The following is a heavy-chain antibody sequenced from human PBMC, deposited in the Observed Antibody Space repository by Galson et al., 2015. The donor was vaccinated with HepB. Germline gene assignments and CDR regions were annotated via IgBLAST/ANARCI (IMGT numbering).Heavy chain of an antibody. V-gene: IGHV3-11*01. CDR3: ARGGDSSSLHYYYYMDV. CDR2: ISSSGSTI. D-gene: IGHD6-6*01. Sequence: SLRLSCAASGFTFSNYWMSWVRQAPGKGLEWVSYISSSGSTIYYADSVKGRFTISRDNAKNSLYLQMNSLRAEDTAVYYCARGGDSSSLHYYYYMDVWGKGTTVTVSS. CDR1: GFTFSNYW. J-gene: IGHJ6*03.